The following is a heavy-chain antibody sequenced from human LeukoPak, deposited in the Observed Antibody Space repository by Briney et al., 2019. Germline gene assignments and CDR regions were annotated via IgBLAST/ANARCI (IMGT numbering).Heavy chain of an antibody. D-gene: IGHD3-10*01. CDR2: INHSGST. J-gene: IGHJ6*02. Sequence: SETLSLTCAVYGGSFSGYYWSWIRQPPGKGLEWIGEINHSGSTYYNPSLKSRVTISVDTSKNQFSLKLSSVTAADTAVYYCARDLNYYGSGLNYYYGMDVWGQGTTVTVSS. CDR3: ARDLNYYGSGLNYYYGMDV. V-gene: IGHV4-34*09. CDR1: GGSFSGYY.